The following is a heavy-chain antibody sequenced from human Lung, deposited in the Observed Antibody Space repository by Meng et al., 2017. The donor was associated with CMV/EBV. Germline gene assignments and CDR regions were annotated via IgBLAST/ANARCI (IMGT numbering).Heavy chain of an antibody. V-gene: IGHV3-21*01. CDR2: ISGSGSDI. J-gene: IGHJ5*02. CDR3: ARDGRPLHFLEFSAGWFDP. Sequence: GESLKISCAASGFTFSTYNMNWVRQAPGKGLEWVSSISGSGSDIYYADSIKGRFTISRDNTRNSLHLQMTGLRAEDTAVYYCARDGRPLHFLEFSAGWFDPXGRGXLVTVSS. D-gene: IGHD3-3*01. CDR1: GFTFSTYN.